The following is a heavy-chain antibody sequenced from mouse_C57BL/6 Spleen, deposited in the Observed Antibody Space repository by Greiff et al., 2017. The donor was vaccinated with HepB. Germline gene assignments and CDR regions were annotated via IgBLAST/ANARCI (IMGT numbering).Heavy chain of an antibody. CDR1: GYTFTSYW. CDR2: IDPSDSYT. D-gene: IGHD1-1*01. J-gene: IGHJ2*01. CDR3: ARSYYYGSSLDY. Sequence: QVQLQQPGAELVKPGASVKLSCKASGYTFTSYWMQWVKQRPGQGLEWIGEIDPSDSYTNYNQKFKGEATLTVDTSSSTAYMQLSSLTSEDSAVYYCARSYYYGSSLDYWGQGTTLTVSS. V-gene: IGHV1-50*01.